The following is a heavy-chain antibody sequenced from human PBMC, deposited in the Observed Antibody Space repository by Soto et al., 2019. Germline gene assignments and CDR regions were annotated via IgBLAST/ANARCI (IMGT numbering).Heavy chain of an antibody. CDR2: ISGSGGRT. CDR1: GFTFSSYA. D-gene: IGHD2-15*01. Sequence: EVQLLESGGGLVQPGGSLRLSCAASGFTFSSYAMSWVRQAPGKGLEWVSTISGSGGRTYYADAVEGRFTISRDNSKNTLYVEMNSLRAEDTAVYYCAKTAGDCSGGSCYSQGFDIWGQGTVVTVSS. J-gene: IGHJ3*02. V-gene: IGHV3-23*01. CDR3: AKTAGDCSGGSCYSQGFDI.